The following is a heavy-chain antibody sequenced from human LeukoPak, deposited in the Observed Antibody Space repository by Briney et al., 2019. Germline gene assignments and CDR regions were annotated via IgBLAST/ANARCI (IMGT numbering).Heavy chain of an antibody. V-gene: IGHV3-23*01. CDR3: AKDGLPHYCISTSCYERSRFDP. J-gene: IGHJ5*02. CDR1: GFTFSSYA. Sequence: GGSLRLSCAASGFTFSSYAMSWVRQAPGKGLEWVSAISGSGGSTYYADSVKGRFTISRDNSKNTLYLQMNSLRAEDTAVYYCAKDGLPHYCISTSCYERSRFDPWGQGTLVTVSS. CDR2: ISGSGGST. D-gene: IGHD2-2*01.